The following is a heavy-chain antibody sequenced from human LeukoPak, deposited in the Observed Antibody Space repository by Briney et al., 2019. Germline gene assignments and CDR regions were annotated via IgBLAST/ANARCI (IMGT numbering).Heavy chain of an antibody. CDR1: GGSIGSSSFY. J-gene: IGHJ4*02. CDR3: VRLQAVTGNFDY. CDR2: INYSGDT. D-gene: IGHD1-20*01. V-gene: IGHV4-39*07. Sequence: SETLSLTCTVSGGSIGSSSFYRGWIRQPPGQGLEWIETINYSGDTYYNPSLKSRVTISVDSSRNQFSLKLSSVTAADTAVYYCVRLQAVTGNFDYWGQGALVTVSS.